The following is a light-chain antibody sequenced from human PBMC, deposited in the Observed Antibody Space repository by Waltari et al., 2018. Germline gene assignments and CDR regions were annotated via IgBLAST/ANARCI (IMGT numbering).Light chain of an antibody. Sequence: DIQMTQSPSTLSASVGDRVTITCRASQSISVWLAWYQQKPGRAPKLLIFRASSLESGVPSRFSGSGSGTEFTLTISSLQPVDFATYYCQQYNSFSTTFGGGTKVESK. V-gene: IGKV1-5*03. J-gene: IGKJ4*01. CDR1: QSISVW. CDR2: RAS. CDR3: QQYNSFSTT.